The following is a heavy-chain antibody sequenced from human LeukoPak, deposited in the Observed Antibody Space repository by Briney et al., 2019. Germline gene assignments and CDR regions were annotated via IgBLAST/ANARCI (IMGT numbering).Heavy chain of an antibody. Sequence: ASVKVSCKASGYTFTSYGISWVRQAPGQGLEWMGWISAYNGNTNYAQKFQGRVTMTRDTSISTAYMELSRLRSDDTAVYYCARARARFYYDSSGYPFEDAFDIWGQGTMVTVSS. V-gene: IGHV1-18*01. CDR2: ISAYNGNT. CDR3: ARARARFYYDSSGYPFEDAFDI. CDR1: GYTFTSYG. J-gene: IGHJ3*02. D-gene: IGHD3-22*01.